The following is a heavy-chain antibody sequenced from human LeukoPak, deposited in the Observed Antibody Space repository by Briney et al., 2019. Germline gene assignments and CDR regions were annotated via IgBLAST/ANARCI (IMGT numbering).Heavy chain of an antibody. CDR2: IYYSGST. D-gene: IGHD6-6*01. Sequence: SETLSLTCTVSGGSISSSSYYCGWIRQPPGKGLEWIGSIYYSGSTYYNPSLKSRVTISVDTSKNQFSLKLSSVTAADTAVYYCARPAGSSSWGGLGYYFDYWGQGTLLTVSS. V-gene: IGHV4-39*01. CDR3: ARPAGSSSWGGLGYYFDY. J-gene: IGHJ4*02. CDR1: GGSISSSSYY.